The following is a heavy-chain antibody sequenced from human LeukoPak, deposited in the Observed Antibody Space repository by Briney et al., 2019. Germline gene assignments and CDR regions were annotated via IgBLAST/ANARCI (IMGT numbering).Heavy chain of an antibody. Sequence: GGSLRLSCAASGFTVSSNYMSWVRQAPGKGLEWVSVIYSGGSTYYADSVKGRFTISRDNSKNTLYLQMNSLRAEDTAVYYCARVLEGMATIEELLFDYWGQGTLVTVSS. J-gene: IGHJ4*02. CDR2: IYSGGST. CDR1: GFTVSSNY. CDR3: ARVLEGMATIEELLFDY. V-gene: IGHV3-53*01. D-gene: IGHD5-24*01.